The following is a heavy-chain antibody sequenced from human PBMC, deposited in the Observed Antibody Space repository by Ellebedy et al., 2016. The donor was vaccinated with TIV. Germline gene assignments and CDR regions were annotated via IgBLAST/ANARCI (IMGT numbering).Heavy chain of an antibody. CDR1: GFNFSSNA. D-gene: IGHD2/OR15-2a*01. Sequence: GESLKISCIGSGFNFSSNAMSWVRQAPGKGLEWVSAIGGSTRSTFYADSVKGRFTISRDNSKETLFLQMNSLGVDDTATYYCVAGKFYGLGEKWGQGTLVTVSS. V-gene: IGHV3-23*01. CDR3: VAGKFYGLGEK. J-gene: IGHJ4*02. CDR2: IGGSTRST.